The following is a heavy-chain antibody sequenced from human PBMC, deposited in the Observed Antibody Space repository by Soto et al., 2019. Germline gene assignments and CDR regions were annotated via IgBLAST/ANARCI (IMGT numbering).Heavy chain of an antibody. CDR3: AMVDVYVTPSPQDV. D-gene: IGHD3-16*01. Sequence: QVHLVQSGAEVKNPGASVKVSCKASGYSFTRYGIGWARQAPGQGLEWMGWINAYNGNTNYAQNLQGRLTLTTDTSTTPAYMELRSLSSNDTAIYYCAMVDVYVTPSPQDVWGQGTTVTVSS. J-gene: IGHJ6*02. CDR1: GYSFTRYG. CDR2: INAYNGNT. V-gene: IGHV1-18*01.